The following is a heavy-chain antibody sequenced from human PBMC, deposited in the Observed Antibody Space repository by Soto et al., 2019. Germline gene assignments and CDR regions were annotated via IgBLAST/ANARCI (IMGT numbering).Heavy chain of an antibody. D-gene: IGHD3-10*01. CDR3: AKHEGTMVRGVILY. V-gene: IGHV3-23*01. J-gene: IGHJ4*02. CDR1: GFTFSSYA. Sequence: GGSLRLSCAASGFTFSSYAVSWVRQAPGKGLEWVSAISGGGGNTYYADSVKGRFTISRDNSKNTLYLQMNSLRAEDTAVYYCAKHEGTMVRGVILYWGQGTLVTVSS. CDR2: ISGGGGNT.